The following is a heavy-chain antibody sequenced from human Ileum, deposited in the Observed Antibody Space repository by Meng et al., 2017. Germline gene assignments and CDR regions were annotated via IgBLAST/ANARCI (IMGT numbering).Heavy chain of an antibody. CDR3: VRHGGKYFDS. D-gene: IGHD2-15*01. CDR1: SCSISSSFY. V-gene: IGHV4-4*02. Sequence: QVRLQEAGPGLVEPSGTLALTCTVSSCSISSSFYWRWVRQSPGKGLEWIGQIYLAGSPNYNPSLESRVTISVDKSKNQFSLRLTSVTAADTAIFYCVRHGGKYFDSWGQGTLVTVSS. J-gene: IGHJ4*02. CDR2: IYLAGSP.